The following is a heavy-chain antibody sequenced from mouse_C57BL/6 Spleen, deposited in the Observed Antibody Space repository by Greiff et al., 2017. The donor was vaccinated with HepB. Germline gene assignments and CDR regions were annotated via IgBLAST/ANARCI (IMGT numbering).Heavy chain of an antibody. CDR2: INPSTGGT. V-gene: IGHV1-42*01. Sequence: EVQLQQSGPELVKPGASVKISCKASGYSFTGYYMNWVKQSPEKSLEWIGEINPSTGGTTYNQKFKAKATLTVDKSSSTAYMQLKSLTSEDSAVYYCARGGYGSSYGGFAYWGQRTLVTVSA. CDR3: ARGGYGSSYGGFAY. J-gene: IGHJ3*01. CDR1: GYSFTGYY. D-gene: IGHD1-1*01.